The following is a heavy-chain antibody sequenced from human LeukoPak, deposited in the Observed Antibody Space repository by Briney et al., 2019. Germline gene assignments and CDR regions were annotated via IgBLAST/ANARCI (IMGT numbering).Heavy chain of an antibody. CDR3: ARDFLYYYDSSGSSHGFDI. D-gene: IGHD3-22*01. CDR1: GFTFSSYA. CDR2: ISYDGSNK. Sequence: GGSLRLSCAASGFTFSSYAMHWVRQAPGKGLEWVAVISYDGSNKYYADSVKGRFTISRDNAKNSLYLQMNSLRAEDTALYHCARDFLYYYDSSGSSHGFDIWGQGTMVTVSS. J-gene: IGHJ3*02. V-gene: IGHV3-30-3*01.